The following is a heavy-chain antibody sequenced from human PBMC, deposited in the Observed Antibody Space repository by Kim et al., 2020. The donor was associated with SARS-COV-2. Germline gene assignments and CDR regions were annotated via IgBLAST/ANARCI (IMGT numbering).Heavy chain of an antibody. CDR3: ARGFYRGPFDY. CDR1: GFSFDDYG. Sequence: GGSLRLSCAAASGFSFDDYGMSWVRQAPGKGLEWVSGINWNGGSTGYVDSVKGRFTISRDNAKKSLYLQMNSVRAEDTAFYHCARGFYRGPFDYWGQGILVTVSS. CDR2: INWNGGST. D-gene: IGHD3-10*01. J-gene: IGHJ4*02. V-gene: IGHV3-20*01.